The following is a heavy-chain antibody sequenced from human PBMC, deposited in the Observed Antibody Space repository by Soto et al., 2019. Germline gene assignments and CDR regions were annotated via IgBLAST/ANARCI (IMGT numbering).Heavy chain of an antibody. CDR2: IYYSGST. Sequence: QVQLQESGPGLVKPSETLSLTCTVSGGSISSYYWSWIRQPPGKGLEWIGYIYYSGSTNYNPSLTSRVTISVDTSKNQFSLKLSSVTAADTAVYYCARDYSSGFDYWGQGTLVTVSS. D-gene: IGHD6-19*01. V-gene: IGHV4-59*01. J-gene: IGHJ4*02. CDR3: ARDYSSGFDY. CDR1: GGSISSYY.